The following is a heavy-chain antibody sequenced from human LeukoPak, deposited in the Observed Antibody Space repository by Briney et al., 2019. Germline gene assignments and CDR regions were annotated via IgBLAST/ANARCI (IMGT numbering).Heavy chain of an antibody. V-gene: IGHV4-34*01. CDR2: IHPHGIF. Sequence: SETLSLTCAVHGVSFDDYYCSWVRQPPGKGLEWVGEIHPHGIFYYNPSLPSRVTISTDTSKTQFSLSLASVTAADTAFYYCARGRDRSKAGDLWGQGSLVIVSS. J-gene: IGHJ5*02. D-gene: IGHD5-24*01. CDR3: ARGRDRSKAGDL. CDR1: GVSFDDYY.